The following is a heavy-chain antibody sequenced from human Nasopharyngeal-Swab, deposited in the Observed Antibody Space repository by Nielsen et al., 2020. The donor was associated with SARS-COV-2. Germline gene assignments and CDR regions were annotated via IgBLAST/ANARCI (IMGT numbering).Heavy chain of an antibody. CDR1: GFTFSSYS. D-gene: IGHD6-25*01. J-gene: IGHJ6*03. Sequence: GESLKISCAASGFTFSSYSMHCVRQALGGELEYVAAISPDGGGAYYGRSVKGRFTISRDNSKNTVDLQMGTLSSEDMAVYYCARATLPSGAYYMDVWGKGTTVTVSS. V-gene: IGHV3-64*01. CDR2: ISPDGGGA. CDR3: ARATLPSGAYYMDV.